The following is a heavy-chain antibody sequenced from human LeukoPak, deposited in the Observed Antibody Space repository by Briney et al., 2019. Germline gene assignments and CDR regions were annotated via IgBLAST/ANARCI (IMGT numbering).Heavy chain of an antibody. CDR2: ISVYNGNT. CDR1: GYTFTSYG. Sequence: ASVKVSCKASGYTFTSYGFSWLRQAPGQGLEWMGWISVYNGNTNYAQKLQGRVTMNTATSTSTAYMELRSLRSDDTAVYYCAEGFRGYCGGGSCVDAFDIWGQGTMVTVSS. D-gene: IGHD2-15*01. V-gene: IGHV1-18*01. J-gene: IGHJ3*02. CDR3: AEGFRGYCGGGSCVDAFDI.